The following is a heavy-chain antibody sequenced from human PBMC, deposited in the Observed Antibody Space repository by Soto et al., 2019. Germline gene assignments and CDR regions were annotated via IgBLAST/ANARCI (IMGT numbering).Heavy chain of an antibody. CDR1: GYTFTSYD. Sequence: QVQLVRSGAEVKKPGASVKVSCKASGYTFTSYDINWVRQATGQGLEWMGWMNANRGNTGYAQKFQGRVTRTRNTSRSTAHMELSSLRSEDPAVYYCARTLYGDNVDYWGQGTLATVSS. D-gene: IGHD4-17*01. CDR2: MNANRGNT. V-gene: IGHV1-8*01. J-gene: IGHJ4*02. CDR3: ARTLYGDNVDY.